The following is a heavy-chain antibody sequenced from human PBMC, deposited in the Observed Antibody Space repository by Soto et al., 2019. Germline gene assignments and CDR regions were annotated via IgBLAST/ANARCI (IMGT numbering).Heavy chain of an antibody. CDR2: ISWNSGII. D-gene: IGHD1-26*01. CDR3: AKDAGGIVGATVGLSRFDY. CDR1: GFRFDGYA. J-gene: IGHJ4*02. Sequence: GGSLRLSCAVSGFRFDGYAMHWVRQAPGKGLEWVSGISWNSGIIGYADSVKGRFTISRDNAKNSLYLQMNSLRAEDTALYYCAKDAGGIVGATVGLSRFDYWGQGTLVTVSS. V-gene: IGHV3-9*01.